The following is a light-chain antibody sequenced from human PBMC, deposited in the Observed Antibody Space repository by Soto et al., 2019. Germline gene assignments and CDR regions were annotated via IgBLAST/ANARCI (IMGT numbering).Light chain of an antibody. Sequence: VLTQSPGTLSLSPGERATLSCRASQSVTSNHLAWYQQKLGQAPRLLISGASTRATGIPDRFSGSGSGTDFTLTISRLEPEDFAVYYCQQYGLSLTFGGGTKVEIK. J-gene: IGKJ4*01. CDR1: QSVTSNH. CDR2: GAS. CDR3: QQYGLSLT. V-gene: IGKV3-20*01.